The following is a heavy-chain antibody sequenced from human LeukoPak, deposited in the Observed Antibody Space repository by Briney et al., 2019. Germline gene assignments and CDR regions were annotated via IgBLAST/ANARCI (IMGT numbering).Heavy chain of an antibody. D-gene: IGHD6-13*01. J-gene: IGHJ4*02. Sequence: PGGSLRLSCAASGFTFSSYAMSWVRQAPGKGLEWVSAISGSGGTTYYADSVKGRFTFSRDNSKNTLYLQMNSLRAEDTDVYYCAKGLAALYFDYWGQGTLVTVSS. CDR1: GFTFSSYA. CDR2: ISGSGGTT. CDR3: AKGLAALYFDY. V-gene: IGHV3-23*01.